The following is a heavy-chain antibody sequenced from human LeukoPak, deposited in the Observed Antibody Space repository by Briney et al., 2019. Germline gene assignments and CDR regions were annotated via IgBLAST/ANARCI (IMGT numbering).Heavy chain of an antibody. J-gene: IGHJ4*02. CDR2: IGPTGTDR. D-gene: IGHD1-14*01. V-gene: IGHV3-21*01. CDR1: GFTFSSRG. CDR3: ATETIGRHYDY. Sequence: PGGSLRLSCAASGFTFSSRGFNWVRQAPGKGLEWVSSIGPTGTDRYYADSVRGRFTISTDNAKNSMYLQMDSLRDEDTAVYYCATETIGRHYDYWGQGTLLTVSS.